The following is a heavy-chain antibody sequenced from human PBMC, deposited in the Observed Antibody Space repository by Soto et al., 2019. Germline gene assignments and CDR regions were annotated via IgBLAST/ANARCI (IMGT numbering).Heavy chain of an antibody. CDR2: IYYSGST. CDR3: ARDRHYYDSSGYPYYYGMDV. V-gene: IGHV4-30-4*01. D-gene: IGHD3-22*01. J-gene: IGHJ6*02. CDR1: GGSISSGDYY. Sequence: LSLTCTVSGGSISSGDYYWSWIRQPPGKGLEWIGYIYYSGSTYYNPSLKSRVTISVDTSKNQFSLKLSSVTAADTAVYYCARDRHYYDSSGYPYYYGMDVWGQGTTVTVSS.